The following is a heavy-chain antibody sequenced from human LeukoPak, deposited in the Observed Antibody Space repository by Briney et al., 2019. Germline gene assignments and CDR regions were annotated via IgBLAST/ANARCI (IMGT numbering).Heavy chain of an antibody. Sequence: KSSETLSLTCAVYGGSFSGYYWSWIRQPPGKGLEWIGEINHSGSTNYNPSLKSRVTISVDTSKNQFSLKLSSVTAADTAVYYCARGGRGNSGYVQYWGQGTLVTVSS. J-gene: IGHJ4*02. V-gene: IGHV4-34*01. CDR3: ARGGRGNSGYVQY. D-gene: IGHD5-12*01. CDR1: GGSFSGYY. CDR2: INHSGST.